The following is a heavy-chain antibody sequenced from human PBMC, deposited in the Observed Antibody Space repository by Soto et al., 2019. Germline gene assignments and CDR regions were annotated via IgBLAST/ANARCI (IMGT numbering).Heavy chain of an antibody. Sequence: PGGSLRLSCAASGFTFSSYWMSWVRQAPGKGLEWVANIKQDGSERYYVDSVKGRFTISRDSAKNSLYLQMNSLRAEDTAVYYCASLYYYDSSGYPGPWGQGTLVTVSS. J-gene: IGHJ5*02. CDR3: ASLYYYDSSGYPGP. CDR1: GFTFSSYW. V-gene: IGHV3-7*05. D-gene: IGHD3-22*01. CDR2: IKQDGSER.